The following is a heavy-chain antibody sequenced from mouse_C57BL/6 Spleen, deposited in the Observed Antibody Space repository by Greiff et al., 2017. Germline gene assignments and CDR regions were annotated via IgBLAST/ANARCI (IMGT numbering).Heavy chain of an antibody. J-gene: IGHJ4*01. CDR1: GYAFSSSW. V-gene: IGHV1-82*01. Sequence: QVQLQQSGPELVKPGASVKISCKASGYAFSSSWMNWVKQRPGKGLEWIGRIYPGDGDTNYNGKFKGKATLTADKSSSTAYMQLSSLTSEDSAVYFCARGNDYGSSYGYYAMDYWGQGTSVTVSS. CDR3: ARGNDYGSSYGYYAMDY. D-gene: IGHD1-1*01. CDR2: IYPGDGDT.